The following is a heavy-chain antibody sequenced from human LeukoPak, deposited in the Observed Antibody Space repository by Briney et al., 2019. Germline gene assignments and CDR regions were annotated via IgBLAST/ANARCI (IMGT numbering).Heavy chain of an antibody. CDR2: IYTSGST. Sequence: SETLSLTCTVSGGSISSYYWSWIRQPAGKGLEWIGRIYTSGSTNYNPSLKSRVTISVDTSKNQFSLKLSSVTAADTAVYYCATYGDYDEAFDIWGQGTMVTVSS. CDR1: GGSISSYY. V-gene: IGHV4-4*07. CDR3: ATYGDYDEAFDI. D-gene: IGHD4-17*01. J-gene: IGHJ3*02.